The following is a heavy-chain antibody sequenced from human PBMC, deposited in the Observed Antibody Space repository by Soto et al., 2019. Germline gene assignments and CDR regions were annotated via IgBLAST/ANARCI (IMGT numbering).Heavy chain of an antibody. J-gene: IGHJ5*02. Sequence: ASVKVSCKSSGYTFTSYGISWVRQAPGQGLEWMGWISAYNGNTNYAQKLQGRVTMTTDTSTSTAYMELRSLRSDDTAVYYCARVGWVFGVVIHPLNWFDPWRQGTLVTVSS. CDR1: GYTFTSYG. D-gene: IGHD3-3*01. V-gene: IGHV1-18*01. CDR3: ARVGWVFGVVIHPLNWFDP. CDR2: ISAYNGNT.